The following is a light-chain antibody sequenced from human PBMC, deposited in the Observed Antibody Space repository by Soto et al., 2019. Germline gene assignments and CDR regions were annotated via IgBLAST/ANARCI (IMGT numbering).Light chain of an antibody. CDR3: SSYTSSSAPYV. Sequence: QSALTQPASVSGSPGQSITISCTGTSSDVGGSNYVSWYQHQPGKAPKLMIYDVSDRPSGVSNRFSGSKSGNTASLTISGLQAEDEADYYCSSYTSSSAPYVFGTGTKLTVL. CDR2: DVS. J-gene: IGLJ1*01. CDR1: SSDVGGSNY. V-gene: IGLV2-14*03.